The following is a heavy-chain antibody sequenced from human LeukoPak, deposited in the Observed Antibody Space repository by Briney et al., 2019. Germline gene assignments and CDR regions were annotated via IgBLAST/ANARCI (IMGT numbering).Heavy chain of an antibody. Sequence: GRSLRLSCAASGFTFSSYAMHWVRQAPGKGLEWVAVISYDGRNKYYADSVKGRFTISRDISKNTLYLQMNSLRAEDTAVYYCVRGVSNYWGQGTPVTVPS. J-gene: IGHJ4*01. V-gene: IGHV3-30*04. CDR3: VRGVSNY. D-gene: IGHD3-10*01. CDR1: GFTFSSYA. CDR2: ISYDGRNK.